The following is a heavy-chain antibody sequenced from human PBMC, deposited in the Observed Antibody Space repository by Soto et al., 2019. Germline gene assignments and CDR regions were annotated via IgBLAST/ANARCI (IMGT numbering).Heavy chain of an antibody. Sequence: SQTLSLTCAISGDRVSSNSAAWNCIRQSPSRGLEWLGRTYYRSKWYNDYAVSVKSRITINPDTYKNQFSLQLNSVTPEDTAVYYCARGRDGHSMAWFDPCGQGTLVTVSS. CDR2: TYYRSKWYN. CDR1: GDRVSSNSAA. V-gene: IGHV6-1*01. CDR3: ARGRDGHSMAWFDP. J-gene: IGHJ5*02. D-gene: IGHD2-21*01.